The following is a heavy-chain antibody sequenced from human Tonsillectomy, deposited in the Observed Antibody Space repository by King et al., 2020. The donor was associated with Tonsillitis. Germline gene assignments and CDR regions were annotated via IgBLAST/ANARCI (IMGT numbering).Heavy chain of an antibody. Sequence: VQLVESGGGVVQPGGSLRLSCAASGFTFDDYAMHWVRQAPGKGLEWVSLISGDGGSTYYADSVKGRFTISRDNSKNSLYLQMNSLRTEDTALYYCAKDAGGGYCSSTSCYDLGGIGRWGQGTLVTVSS. D-gene: IGHD2-2*01. CDR2: ISGDGGST. V-gene: IGHV3-43*02. CDR1: GFTFDDYA. J-gene: IGHJ4*02. CDR3: AKDAGGGYCSSTSCYDLGGIGR.